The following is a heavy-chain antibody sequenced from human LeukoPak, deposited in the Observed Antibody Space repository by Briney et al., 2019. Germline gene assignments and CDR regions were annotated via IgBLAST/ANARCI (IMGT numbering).Heavy chain of an antibody. J-gene: IGHJ4*02. Sequence: GGSLRLSCAASGFTFSSYGMHWVRQAPGKGLEWVAVIWYDGSNKYYADSVKGRFTISRDNSKNTLYLQMNSLRAEDTAVYYCAKDRGGYYYYLDYWGQGTLVTVSS. D-gene: IGHD3-22*01. CDR3: AKDRGGYYYYLDY. CDR1: GFTFSSYG. V-gene: IGHV3-33*06. CDR2: IWYDGSNK.